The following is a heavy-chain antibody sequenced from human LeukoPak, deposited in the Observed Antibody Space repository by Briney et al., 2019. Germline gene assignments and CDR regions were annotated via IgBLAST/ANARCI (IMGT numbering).Heavy chain of an antibody. CDR2: INPNSGGT. Sequence: ASVRVSCTSPVYTFTCYYMHWVRQAPGQGLEWMGWINPNSGGTNYAQKFQGRVTMTRDTSISTAYMELSRLRSDDTAVYYCARVAVGATYNWFDPWGQGTLVTVSS. V-gene: IGHV1-2*02. CDR3: ARVAVGATYNWFDP. D-gene: IGHD1-26*01. J-gene: IGHJ5*02. CDR1: VYTFTCYY.